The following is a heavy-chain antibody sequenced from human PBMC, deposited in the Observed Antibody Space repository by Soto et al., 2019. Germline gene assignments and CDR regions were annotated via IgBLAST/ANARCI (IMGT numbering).Heavy chain of an antibody. Sequence: PGGTLRLSCVASGFTFSNYGTHWVRPAPGKGREWVAGIEYNEINQYCIGPVKGRFTISRDQCKNTLYLQMNSLRAEDTAVYYCARDFCPVPTCYDLWGQGVLFTVSS. D-gene: IGHD2-2*01. CDR1: GFTFSNYG. CDR3: ARDFCPVPTCYDL. J-gene: IGHJ4*02. CDR2: IEYNEINQ. V-gene: IGHV3-33*01.